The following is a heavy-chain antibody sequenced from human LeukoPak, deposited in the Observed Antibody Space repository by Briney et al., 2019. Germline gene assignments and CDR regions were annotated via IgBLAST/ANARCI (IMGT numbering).Heavy chain of an antibody. V-gene: IGHV1-2*02. CDR3: ASPTYYYCSGSYDAFDI. Sequence: ASVKVSCKASGYTFTGYYMHWVRQAPGQGLEWMGWINPNSGGTNYAQKFQGRVTMTRDTSISTAYMELSRLRSDDTAVYYCASPTYYYCSGSYDAFDIWGQGTMVTVSS. CDR1: GYTFTGYY. CDR2: INPNSGGT. J-gene: IGHJ3*02. D-gene: IGHD3-10*01.